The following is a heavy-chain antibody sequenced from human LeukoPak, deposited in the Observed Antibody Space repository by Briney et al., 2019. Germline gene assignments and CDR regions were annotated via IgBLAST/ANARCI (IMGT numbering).Heavy chain of an antibody. CDR2: INPSGGST. V-gene: IGHV1-46*01. CDR1: GYTFTNHY. D-gene: IGHD6-19*01. Sequence: ASVKVSCKASGYTFTNHYMYWVRQAPGQGLEWMGIINPSGGSTSYAQKFQARVTMTRDTSTRTVYMEVSSLRSEDTAVYYCARQGGYSSAIGMGYWGQGTLVTVSS. J-gene: IGHJ4*02. CDR3: ARQGGYSSAIGMGY.